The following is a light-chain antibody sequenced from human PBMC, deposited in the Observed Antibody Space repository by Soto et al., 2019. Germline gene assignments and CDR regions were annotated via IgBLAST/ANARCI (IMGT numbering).Light chain of an antibody. CDR3: QQYNTYPGT. Sequence: DIQMTQSPSTLSASVGDRVTITCRASQYISSWLAWYQQKPGTAPRLLIYDTSNLEDGVPSTFSGSGSGTDFTLTVSSLQPDDSATYYCQQYNTYPGTFGQGTKVDI. J-gene: IGKJ1*01. CDR2: DTS. V-gene: IGKV1-5*01. CDR1: QYISSW.